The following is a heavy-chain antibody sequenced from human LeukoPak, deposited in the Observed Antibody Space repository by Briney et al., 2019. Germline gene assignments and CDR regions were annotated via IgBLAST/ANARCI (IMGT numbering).Heavy chain of an antibody. CDR1: GFTFSSYG. V-gene: IGHV3-30*02. CDR2: IRYDGSNK. J-gene: IGHJ4*02. D-gene: IGHD6-19*01. Sequence: GGSLRLSCAASGFTFSSYGMHWVRQAPGKGLEWVAFIRYDGSNKYYADSVKGRFTISRDNSKNTLYLQMNSLRAADTDVYYCAKADSSGWYSTADYWGQGTLVTVSS. CDR3: AKADSSGWYSTADY.